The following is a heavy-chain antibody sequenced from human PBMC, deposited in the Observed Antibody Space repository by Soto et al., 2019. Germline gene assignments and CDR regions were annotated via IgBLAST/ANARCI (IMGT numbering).Heavy chain of an antibody. D-gene: IGHD6-6*01. CDR2: IIPMFGTA. V-gene: IGHV1-69*01. J-gene: IGHJ6*02. Sequence: QVQLVQSGAEVKKPGCSVKVSCKASGGTFSSYAISWVRQAPGQGLEWMGGIIPMFGTANYAQKFQGRVTITADESTSTAYMELSSLRSEDTAVYYCAETRSSRYYYYGMDVWGQGTTVTVSS. CDR3: AETRSSRYYYYGMDV. CDR1: GGTFSSYA.